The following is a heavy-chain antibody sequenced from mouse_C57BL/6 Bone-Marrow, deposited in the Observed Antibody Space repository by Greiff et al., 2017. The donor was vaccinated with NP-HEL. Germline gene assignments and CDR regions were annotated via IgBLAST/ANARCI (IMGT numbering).Heavy chain of an antibody. V-gene: IGHV4-1*01. D-gene: IGHD1-1*01. J-gene: IGHJ1*03. CDR2: INPDSSTI. CDR1: GIDFSRYW. CDR3: ARRDYYGSSLYWYFDV. Sequence: EVKLLESGGGLVQPGGSLKLSCAASGIDFSRYWMSWVRRAPGKGLEWIGEINPDSSTINYAPSLKDKFIISRDNAKNTLYLQMSKVRSEDTALYYCARRDYYGSSLYWYFDVWGTGTTVTVSS.